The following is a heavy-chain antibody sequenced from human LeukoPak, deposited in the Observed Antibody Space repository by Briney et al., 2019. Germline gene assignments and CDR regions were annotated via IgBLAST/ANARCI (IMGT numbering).Heavy chain of an antibody. V-gene: IGHV3-48*03. CDR3: ARTYSSGRYYFDY. J-gene: IGHJ4*02. CDR2: ISSSGSTI. D-gene: IGHD6-19*01. Sequence: PGGSLRLSCAASRFTFSSYEMNWVRQAPGKGLEWVSYISSSGSTIYYADSVKGRFTISRDNAKNSLYLQMNSLRAEDTAVYYCARTYSSGRYYFDYWGQGTLVTVSS. CDR1: RFTFSSYE.